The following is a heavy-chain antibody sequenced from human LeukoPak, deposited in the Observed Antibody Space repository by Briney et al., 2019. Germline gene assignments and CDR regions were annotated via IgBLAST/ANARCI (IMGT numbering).Heavy chain of an antibody. CDR1: GGSISSGSYY. CDR2: IYTSGST. CDR3: ARAYYYYYMDV. V-gene: IGHV4-61*02. Sequence: SETLSLTCTVSGGSISSGSYYWSWIRQPAGKGLEWIGRIYTSGSTNYNPSLKSRVTISVDTSKNQFSLKLSSVTAADTAVYYCARAYYYYYMDVWGKGTTVTVSS. J-gene: IGHJ6*03.